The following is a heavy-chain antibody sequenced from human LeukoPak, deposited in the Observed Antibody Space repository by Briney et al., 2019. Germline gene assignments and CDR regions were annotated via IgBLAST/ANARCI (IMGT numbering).Heavy chain of an antibody. V-gene: IGHV4-30-4*01. CDR3: ARGAGMTTVTVAFDI. CDR1: GGSISSGDYY. D-gene: IGHD4-17*01. CDR2: IYYSGST. Sequence: SETLSLTCTVSGGSISSGDYYWSWIRQPPGKGLEWIGYIYYSGSTYYNPSLKSRVTISVDESKNQFSLKLSSVTAADTAVYYCARGAGMTTVTVAFDIWGQGTMVTVSS. J-gene: IGHJ3*02.